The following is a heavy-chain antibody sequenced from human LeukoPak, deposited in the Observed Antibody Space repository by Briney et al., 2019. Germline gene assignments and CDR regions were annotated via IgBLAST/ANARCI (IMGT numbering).Heavy chain of an antibody. CDR1: GGSISSSSYY. J-gene: IGHJ4*02. CDR2: INHSGST. V-gene: IGHV4-39*07. CDR3: ARGFSVGSWFLFDY. D-gene: IGHD6-13*01. Sequence: SETLSLTCTVSGGSISSSSYYWSWIRRPPGKGLEWIGEINHSGSTNYNPSLKSRVTISVDTSKNQFSLKLSSVTAADTAVYYCARGFSVGSWFLFDYWGQGTLVTVSS.